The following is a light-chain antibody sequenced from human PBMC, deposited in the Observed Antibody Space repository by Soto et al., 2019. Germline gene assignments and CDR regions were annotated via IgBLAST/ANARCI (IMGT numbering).Light chain of an antibody. Sequence: EIVLTQSPGTLSVSPGERATLSCRASQSVSSSYLAWYQQRPCQAPRLLIYGASSRATGIPDRFSGGGSGTDFTLTISRLEPEDFAVYYCQQFSSYPLTFGGGTKVDIK. V-gene: IGKV3-20*01. CDR3: QQFSSYPLT. CDR1: QSVSSSY. J-gene: IGKJ4*01. CDR2: GAS.